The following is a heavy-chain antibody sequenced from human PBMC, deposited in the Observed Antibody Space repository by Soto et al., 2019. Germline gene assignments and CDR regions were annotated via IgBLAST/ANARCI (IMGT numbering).Heavy chain of an antibody. V-gene: IGHV3-30-3*01. J-gene: IGHJ4*02. Sequence: QVQLVESGGGVVQPGRSLRLSCAASGFTFSSYLMHWVRQAPGKGLEWVAVISYDGSNKYYADSVTGRFTISRDNSKNTLYLQMNSLRVEDTAVYYCAREFTLTTFDYWGQGTLVTVSS. D-gene: IGHD4-17*01. CDR2: ISYDGSNK. CDR3: AREFTLTTFDY. CDR1: GFTFSSYL.